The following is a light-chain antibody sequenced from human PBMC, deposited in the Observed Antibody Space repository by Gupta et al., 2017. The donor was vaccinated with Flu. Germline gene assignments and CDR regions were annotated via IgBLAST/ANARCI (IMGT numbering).Light chain of an antibody. CDR3: QQYSSTPST. V-gene: IGKV4-1*01. CDR2: WAS. Sequence: SLGERATINCKSSQSVFSSSSNKNYLAWYQQRPGQPPKLLIYWASTRESGVPDRFSGSGSGTDFTLTISRLQAEDVAVYYCQQYSSTPSTFGQGTKVEIK. J-gene: IGKJ1*01. CDR1: QSVFSSSSNKNY.